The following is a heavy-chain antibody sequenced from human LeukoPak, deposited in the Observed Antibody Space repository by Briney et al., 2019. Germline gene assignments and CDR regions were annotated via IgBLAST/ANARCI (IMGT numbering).Heavy chain of an antibody. J-gene: IGHJ6*02. D-gene: IGHD2-2*03. CDR1: GGSISSYY. V-gene: IGHV4-4*07. CDR3: ARARGYWEKDYYYYGMDV. CDR2: IYTSGST. Sequence: SETLSLTCTVSGGSISSYYWSWIRQPAGKGLEWIGRIYTSGSTNYNPSLKSPVTMSVDTSKHQFSLKLSSVTAADTAVYYCARARGYWEKDYYYYGMDVWGQGTTVTVSS.